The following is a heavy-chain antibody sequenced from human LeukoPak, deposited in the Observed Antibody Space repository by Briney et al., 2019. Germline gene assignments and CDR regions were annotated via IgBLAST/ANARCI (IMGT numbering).Heavy chain of an antibody. D-gene: IGHD3-22*01. V-gene: IGHV4-30-2*01. CDR2: IYHSGST. Sequence: SETLSLTCAVSGGSISSGGYSWSWIRQPPGKGLEWIGYIYHSGSTYYNPSLKSRVTISVDRSKNQFSLKLSSVTAADTAVYYCARDDSSNYYGMDVWGQGTTVTVSS. CDR1: GGSISSGGYS. CDR3: ARDDSSNYYGMDV. J-gene: IGHJ6*02.